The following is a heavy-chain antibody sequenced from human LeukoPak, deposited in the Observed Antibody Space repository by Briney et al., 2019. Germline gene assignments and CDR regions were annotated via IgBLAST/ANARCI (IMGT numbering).Heavy chain of an antibody. V-gene: IGHV3-23*01. J-gene: IGHJ6*03. CDR1: GFTFSSYG. CDR2: ISGSGGST. D-gene: IGHD3-10*01. CDR3: ARDAYGSGSYYAYYYYYMDV. Sequence: PGGSLRLSCAASGFTFSSYGMSWVRQAPGKGLEWVSAISGSGGSTYYADSVKGRFTISRDNAKNTLYLQMNSLRAEDTAVYYCARDAYGSGSYYAYYYYYMDVWGKGTTVTVSS.